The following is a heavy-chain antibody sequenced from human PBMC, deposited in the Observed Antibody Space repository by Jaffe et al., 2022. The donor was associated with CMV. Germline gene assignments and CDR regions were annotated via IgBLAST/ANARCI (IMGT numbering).Heavy chain of an antibody. V-gene: IGHV4-59*12. Sequence: QLKLQEAGPGLVKPSESLSVTCYVSGGSIGTDYWNWIRQSPGKGLEWIGYVYYDGNSNYNPSLKSRVRISLDRTRNQFSLMLTSVSAADTAVYYCARSPPSWSFYFDPWGPGTLVTVSS. CDR2: VYYDGNS. D-gene: IGHD3-16*02. J-gene: IGHJ5*02. CDR3: ARSPPSWSFYFDP. CDR1: GGSIGTDY.